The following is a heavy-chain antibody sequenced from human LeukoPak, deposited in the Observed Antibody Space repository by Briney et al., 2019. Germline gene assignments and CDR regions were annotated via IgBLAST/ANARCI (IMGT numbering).Heavy chain of an antibody. CDR1: GFTVSSNY. Sequence: GGSLRLSCAASGFTVSSNYMSWVRQAPGKGLEWVSVIYSGGSTYYADFVKGRFTISRDNSKNTLYLQMNSLRAEDTAVYYCASDYGSGSFPYWGQGTLVTVSS. CDR3: ASDYGSGSFPY. J-gene: IGHJ4*02. V-gene: IGHV3-53*01. CDR2: IYSGGST. D-gene: IGHD3-10*01.